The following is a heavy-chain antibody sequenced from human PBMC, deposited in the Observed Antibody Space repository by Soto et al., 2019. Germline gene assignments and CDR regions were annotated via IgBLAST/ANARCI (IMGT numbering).Heavy chain of an antibody. J-gene: IGHJ6*02. CDR3: ASSPLLWFGLGPPYYYYGMDV. D-gene: IGHD3-10*01. CDR2: TRNKANSYTT. CDR1: GFTFSDHY. V-gene: IGHV3-72*01. Sequence: EVQLVESGGGLVQPGGSLRLSCAASGFTFSDHYMDWVRQAPGKGLEWVGRTRNKANSYTTEYAASVKGRFTISRDDSKNSLYLQMNSLKTEDTAVYYCASSPLLWFGLGPPYYYYGMDVWGQGTTVTVSS.